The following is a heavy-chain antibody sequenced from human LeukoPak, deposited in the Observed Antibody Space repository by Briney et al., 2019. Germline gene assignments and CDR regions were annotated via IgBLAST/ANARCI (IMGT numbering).Heavy chain of an antibody. V-gene: IGHV4-59*01. CDR1: GGSISSYY. J-gene: IGHJ4*02. Sequence: SETLSLTCTVSGGSISSYYWSWIRQPPGKGLEWIGYIYYSGSTNYNPSLKSRVTISVDTSKNQFSLKLSSVTAADTAVYYCARDDPTIAVAGPPGYWGQGTLVTVSS. D-gene: IGHD6-19*01. CDR3: ARDDPTIAVAGPPGY. CDR2: IYYSGST.